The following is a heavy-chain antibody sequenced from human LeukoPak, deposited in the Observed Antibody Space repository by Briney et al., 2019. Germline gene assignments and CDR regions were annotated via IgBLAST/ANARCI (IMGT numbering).Heavy chain of an antibody. Sequence: TGGSLRRSCAASGFTCSSYAMSWVRQAPGKGLEWVSAISGSGGSTYYADSVKGRFTISRANSKNTLYLQMNSLRAEDTVVYYCARDYFAGPIAYYYGSGSFVVGRWFDPWGQGTLVTVSS. CDR3: ARDYFAGPIAYYYGSGSFVVGRWFDP. J-gene: IGHJ5*02. V-gene: IGHV3-23*01. D-gene: IGHD3-10*01. CDR2: ISGSGGST. CDR1: GFTCSSYA.